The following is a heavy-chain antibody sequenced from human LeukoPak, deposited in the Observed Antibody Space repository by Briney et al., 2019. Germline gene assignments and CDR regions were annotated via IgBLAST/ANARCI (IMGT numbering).Heavy chain of an antibody. V-gene: IGHV4-61*01. J-gene: IGHJ5*02. D-gene: IGHD2-2*01. CDR1: GVSVSSGSYY. CDR2: IYYSGST. CDR3: ARGYCSSTSCLKASRWFDP. Sequence: SETLSLTCTVSGVSVSSGSYYWSWIRQPPGKGLEWIGYIYYSGSTNYNPSLKSRVTISVDTSKNQFSLKLSSVTAADTAVYYCARGYCSSTSCLKASRWFDPWGQGTLVTVSS.